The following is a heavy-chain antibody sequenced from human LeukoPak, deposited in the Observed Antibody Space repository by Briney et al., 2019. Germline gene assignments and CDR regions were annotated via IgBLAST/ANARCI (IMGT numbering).Heavy chain of an antibody. J-gene: IGHJ4*02. CDR2: IAHDGSNK. CDR1: GFIFSSHA. CDR3: ASRRGYTYGYAY. V-gene: IGHV3-30*04. Sequence: GGSLRLSCAASGFIFSSHAMQWVRQAPGKGLEWVAAIAHDGSNKYHADSVKGRFTISRDNSKTTLYMQMNSLRAEDTAVYYCASRRGYTYGYAYWGQGTLVTVSS. D-gene: IGHD5-18*01.